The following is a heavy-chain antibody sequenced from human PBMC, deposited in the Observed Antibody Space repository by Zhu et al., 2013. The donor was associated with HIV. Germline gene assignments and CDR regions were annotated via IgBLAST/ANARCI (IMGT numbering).Heavy chain of an antibody. CDR3: ARGGGSYKNWFDP. CDR1: GGTFSSYT. Sequence: QVQLVQSGAEVKKPGSSVKVSCKASGGTFSSYTISWVRQAPGQGLEWMGRIIPILGIANYAQKFQGRVTITADKSTSTAYMELSSLRSEDTAVYYCARGGGSYKNWFDPWAGTLVTVSS. CDR2: IIPILGIA. D-gene: IGHD1-26*01. J-gene: IGHJ5*02. V-gene: IGHV1-69*02.